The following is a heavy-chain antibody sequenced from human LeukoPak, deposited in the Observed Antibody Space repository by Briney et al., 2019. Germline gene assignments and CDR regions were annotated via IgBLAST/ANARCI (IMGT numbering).Heavy chain of an antibody. V-gene: IGHV3-23*01. CDR3: ARGHNYGTGSVAFDI. D-gene: IGHD1-1*01. CDR2: ISDSGDTP. CDR1: GFTFSSYA. Sequence: GESLRLSCTASGFTFSSYAMSWVRQAPGKGLEWVSSISDSGDTPYYADSVKGRFTISRDNAKNSLYLQMNSLRAEDTAVYYCARGHNYGTGSVAFDIWGQGTMVTVSS. J-gene: IGHJ3*02.